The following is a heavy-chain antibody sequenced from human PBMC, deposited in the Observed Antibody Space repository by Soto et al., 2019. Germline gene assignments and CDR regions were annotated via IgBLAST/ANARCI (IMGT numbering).Heavy chain of an antibody. CDR2: INPSGGSP. CDR1: GYTFSGYS. V-gene: IGHV1-46*01. Sequence: LVQSGAEVKKPGASVKISCKASGYTFSGYSVHWVRQAAGQGLEWMGVINPSGGSPTYAQKFQGRVSMTKDTSTTTVHLEMSSLTSDDTAVYFCARQLGAGVLDPWGQGTLVTVSS. D-gene: IGHD1-26*01. CDR3: ARQLGAGVLDP. J-gene: IGHJ5*02.